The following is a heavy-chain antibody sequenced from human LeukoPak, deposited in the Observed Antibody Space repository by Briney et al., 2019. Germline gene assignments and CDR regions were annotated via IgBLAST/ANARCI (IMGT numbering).Heavy chain of an antibody. CDR1: GFTFSRYS. CDR3: TKLHCCDSSGNNFDY. CDR2: ISGSGCST. J-gene: IGHJ4*02. D-gene: IGHD3-22*01. V-gene: IGHV3-23*01. Sequence: GGSLRLSCAASGFTFSRYSMNWVRQAPGKGLEWVSAISGSGCSTYYADSVKGRFTISRDNSKNTLYLQMNSLRPEDTAVYYCTKLHCCDSSGNNFDYCGQGTQVTVSS.